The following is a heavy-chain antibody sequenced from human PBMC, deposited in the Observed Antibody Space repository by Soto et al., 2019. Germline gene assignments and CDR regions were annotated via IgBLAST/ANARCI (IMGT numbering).Heavy chain of an antibody. V-gene: IGHV4-61*01. Sequence: LSLTCTVSGGSVSNSSHYWTWIRQPPGKGLEWIGYVYYTGSINYNPSLHSRVTISVDTSKNQFSLTLSSVTAADTAVYYCARGDGFWSGYSYLNYWGQGTPVTVSS. CDR3: ARGDGFWSGYSYLNY. CDR1: GGSVSNSSHY. D-gene: IGHD3-3*01. J-gene: IGHJ4*02. CDR2: VYYTGSI.